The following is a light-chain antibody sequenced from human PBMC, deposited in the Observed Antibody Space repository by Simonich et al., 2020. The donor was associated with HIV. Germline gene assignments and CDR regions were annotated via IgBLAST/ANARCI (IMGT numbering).Light chain of an antibody. Sequence: EIVMTQSPATLSVSPGERATLSFRASQSVSSNLDWYQQKPGQDPRLLIYGASTRVTGIPGRFIGSGSGTEFTLTISSLQSEDFAVYYCQQYGSSPYTFGQGTKLEIK. CDR2: GAS. J-gene: IGKJ2*01. V-gene: IGKV3D-15*02. CDR3: QQYGSSPYT. CDR1: QSVSSN.